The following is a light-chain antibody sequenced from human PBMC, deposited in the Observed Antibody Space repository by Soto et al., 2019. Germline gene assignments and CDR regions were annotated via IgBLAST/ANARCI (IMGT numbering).Light chain of an antibody. V-gene: IGLV2-14*01. CDR3: SSYTSSITRV. CDR2: DVS. CDR1: SSDVGGYNY. Sequence: QSALTQPASVSGSPGQSITISCTGTSSDVGGYNYVSWYQQHPGKAPKLMIYDVSNQPSGVSNRFSGSKSGNTASLTISGLQAEDEADYYCSSYTSSITRVFGTGTKLTVL. J-gene: IGLJ1*01.